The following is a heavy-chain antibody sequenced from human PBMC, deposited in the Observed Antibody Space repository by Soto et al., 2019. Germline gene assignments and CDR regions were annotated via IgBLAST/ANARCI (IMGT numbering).Heavy chain of an antibody. D-gene: IGHD2-8*02. CDR1: GYSFTGYY. J-gene: IGHJ4*02. CDR2: INPDSGAT. Sequence: HEHLVQSGAEVKRPGASLKVSCKASGYSFTGYYIHWVRQAPGQGLEWMGWINPDSGATNYAQNFQGRVTLTSDTSISTGSMDLTSLTSYDTAVYYCARGDYGTGGYPFPYFDYWGQGTLVIVSS. V-gene: IGHV1-2*02. CDR3: ARGDYGTGGYPFPYFDY.